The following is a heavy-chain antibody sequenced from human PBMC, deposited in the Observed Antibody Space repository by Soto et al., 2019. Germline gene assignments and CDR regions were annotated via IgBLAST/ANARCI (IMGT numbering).Heavy chain of an antibody. J-gene: IGHJ6*02. CDR2: ISYDGSHK. CDR1: GFTFKSYG. Sequence: QVQMVESGGGVVQPGRSLRLSCAASGFTFKSYGMHWVRQAPGKGLEWVAVISYDGSHKYYGDSVKGRFTISRDNSKKTLDLQMNSLRAEDTAVYYCAKDVITMVRTVYYYYGMAVWGQGTTVTVSS. CDR3: AKDVITMVRTVYYYYGMAV. D-gene: IGHD3-10*01. V-gene: IGHV3-30*18.